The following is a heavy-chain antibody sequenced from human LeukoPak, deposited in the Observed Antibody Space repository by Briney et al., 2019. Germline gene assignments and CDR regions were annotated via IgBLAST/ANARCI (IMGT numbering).Heavy chain of an antibody. J-gene: IGHJ4*02. CDR3: ARLTWTDADDW. CDR2: MYSGGTT. V-gene: IGHV4-59*08. Sequence: SETLSLTCTVSDGSINGYYWSWIRQPPGKGLDWIGYMYSGGTTNYSPSLKSRVTISEDTSKNQFSLKLSSVATADTAVYYCARLTWTDADDWWGQGTLVSVSS. D-gene: IGHD3/OR15-3a*01. CDR1: DGSINGYY.